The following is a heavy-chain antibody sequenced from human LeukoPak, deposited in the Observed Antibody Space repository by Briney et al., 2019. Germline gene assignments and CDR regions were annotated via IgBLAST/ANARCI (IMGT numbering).Heavy chain of an antibody. CDR2: IYYSGST. J-gene: IGHJ6*02. D-gene: IGHD5-18*01. CDR1: GGSISSYY. CDR3: ARVGYSYGVAGYYYYGMDV. V-gene: IGHV4-59*01. Sequence: SETLSLTCTVSGGSISSYYWSWIRQPPGKGLEWIGYIYYSGSTNYNPSLKSRVTISVDTSKNQFSLKLSSVTAADTAVYYCARVGYSYGVAGYYYYGMDVWGQGTTVTVSS.